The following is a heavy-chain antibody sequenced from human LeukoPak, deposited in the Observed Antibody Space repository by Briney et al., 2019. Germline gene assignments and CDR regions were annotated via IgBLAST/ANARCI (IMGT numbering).Heavy chain of an antibody. V-gene: IGHV3-33*01. CDR2: IWYDGSKK. CDR3: ARDFYVGSKSYYIGY. J-gene: IGHJ4*01. Sequence: GRSLRLSCAASGFTFSSYGMHWVRQAPGKGLEWVAVIWYDGSKKYYADSVKGLLTICRDNSKNTVYLQMNSLRAEDTAMYYCARDFYVGSKSYYIGYWGHGTLVTVSS. D-gene: IGHD3-10*01. CDR1: GFTFSSYG.